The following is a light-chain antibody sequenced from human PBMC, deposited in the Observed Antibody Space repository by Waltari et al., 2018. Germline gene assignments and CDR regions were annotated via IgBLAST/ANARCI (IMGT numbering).Light chain of an antibody. CDR1: NIGIKS. V-gene: IGLV3-21*02. J-gene: IGLJ3*02. CDR2: DST. Sequence: SYVLTQPPSVSVAPGQTAIFTCGGNNIGIKSVHWYQLRPGQAPVLVVYDSTARPSGTPGRISGSNSGNTATLSISGVEAGDEDDYYCQVWDSRSDHLLVFGGGTKLTVL. CDR3: QVWDSRSDHLLV.